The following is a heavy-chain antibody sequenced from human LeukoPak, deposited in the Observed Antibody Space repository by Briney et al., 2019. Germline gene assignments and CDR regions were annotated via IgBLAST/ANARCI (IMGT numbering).Heavy chain of an antibody. CDR1: GFTFSSYA. CDR3: AKDRPQYSSSYKGRFDY. V-gene: IGHV3-23*01. J-gene: IGHJ4*02. D-gene: IGHD6-6*01. Sequence: PGGSLRLSCAASGFTFSSYAMSWVRQAPGKGLEWVSAISGSGGSTYYADSVQGRFTISRDNSKNTLYLQVNSLRAEDTAVYYCAKDRPQYSSSYKGRFDYWGQGTLVTVSS. CDR2: ISGSGGST.